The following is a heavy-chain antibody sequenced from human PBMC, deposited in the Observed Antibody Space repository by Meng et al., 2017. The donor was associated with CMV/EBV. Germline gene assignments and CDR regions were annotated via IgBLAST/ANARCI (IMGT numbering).Heavy chain of an antibody. J-gene: IGHJ4*02. V-gene: IGHV3-21*01. CDR1: SCC. CDR2: ISSNSSYI. Sequence: SCCMSWVRPAPGKGLEWVSSISSNSSYIYYAASVKGRFTISRDNAKNSLYLQMNSLRAEDTAVYYCARGKTTYYYDSSGYWRVFDYWGQGTLVTVSS. D-gene: IGHD3-22*01. CDR3: ARGKTTYYYDSSGYWRVFDY.